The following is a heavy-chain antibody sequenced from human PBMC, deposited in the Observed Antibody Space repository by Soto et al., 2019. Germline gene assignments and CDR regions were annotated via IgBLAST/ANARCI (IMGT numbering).Heavy chain of an antibody. J-gene: IGHJ4*02. CDR2: IIPIFGTA. CDR3: AGTRAVGGGPGGS. CDR1: GGTFSSYA. Sequence: QVQLVQSGAEVKKPGSSVKVSCKASGGTFSSYAISWVRQAPGQGLEWRGGIIPIFGTANYAQKFQGRVTITADESTSTAYMERSSLRSEDTAVYYVAGTRAVGGGPGGSWGQGTLVTVSS. V-gene: IGHV1-69*12. D-gene: IGHD3-16*01.